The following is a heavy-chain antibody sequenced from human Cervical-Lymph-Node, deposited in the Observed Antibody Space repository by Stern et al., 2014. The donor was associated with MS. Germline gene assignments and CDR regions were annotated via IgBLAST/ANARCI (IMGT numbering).Heavy chain of an antibody. V-gene: IGHV3-21*01. D-gene: IGHD5-24*01. Sequence: EVQLVESGGGLVKPGGSLRLSCTASGFTFSSYTMDWVRQAPGKGLEWVSSISGNSRYIHYTDSVKGRFSISRDNAKNSLFLQMNSLRAEDTAVYYCASHRDGYNPFDYWGQGTLVTVSS. CDR3: ASHRDGYNPFDY. CDR2: ISGNSRYI. CDR1: GFTFSSYT. J-gene: IGHJ4*02.